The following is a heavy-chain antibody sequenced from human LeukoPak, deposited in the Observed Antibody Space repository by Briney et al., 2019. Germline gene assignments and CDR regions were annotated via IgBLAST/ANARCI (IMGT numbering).Heavy chain of an antibody. V-gene: IGHV1-2*02. D-gene: IGHD2-2*01. CDR3: ARVGEKYCSSTSCYFEDY. CDR1: GYTFTGYY. CDR2: INPNSGGT. Sequence: ASVKVSCKASGYTFTGYYMHWVRQAPGQGLEWMGWINPNSGGTNYAQKFQGRATMTGDTSISTAYMELSRLRSDDTAVYYCARVGEKYCSSTSCYFEDYWGQGTLVTVSS. J-gene: IGHJ4*02.